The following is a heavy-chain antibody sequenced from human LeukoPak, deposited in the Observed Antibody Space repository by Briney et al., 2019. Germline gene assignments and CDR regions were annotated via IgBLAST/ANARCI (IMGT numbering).Heavy chain of an antibody. CDR3: ATRGAAGYYNY. Sequence: SETLSLTCTVSGGSISSYYWSWIRQPAGKGLEWIGRIYTSGTTNYNPSLRSRVTMSVDTSKDQFSLKLSSVTAADTAVYYCATRGAAGYYNYWGQGTLVTVSS. CDR2: IYTSGTT. CDR1: GGSISSYY. V-gene: IGHV4-4*07. J-gene: IGHJ4*02. D-gene: IGHD3-9*01.